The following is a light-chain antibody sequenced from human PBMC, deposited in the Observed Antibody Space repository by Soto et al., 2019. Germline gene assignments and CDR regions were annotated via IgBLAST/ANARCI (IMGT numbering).Light chain of an antibody. CDR1: QHVCYSSNNKNY. V-gene: IGKV4-1*01. J-gene: IGKJ4*01. CDR3: QQYLFISLT. Sequence: DIVMTQSPDSLAVSLGERATINCKSSQHVCYSSNNKNYLAWYQQKPGQPPKLLIYWASTPGSGVPDRFSGSGSGTDFTLTISSLQAEDGAVYSCQQYLFISLTFGVGTKVEIK. CDR2: WAS.